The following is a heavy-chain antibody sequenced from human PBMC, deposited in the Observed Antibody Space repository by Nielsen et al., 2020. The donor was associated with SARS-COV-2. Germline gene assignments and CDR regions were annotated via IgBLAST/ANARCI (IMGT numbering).Heavy chain of an antibody. D-gene: IGHD6-6*01. J-gene: IGHJ4*02. CDR1: GFTFSSYA. Sequence: GGSLRLSCAASGFTFSSYAMSWVRQAPGKGLEWVSAISGSGGSTYYADSVKGRFTISRDNAKNSLYLQTNSLRAEDTAVYYCASESASIAARRFDYWGQGTLVTVSS. V-gene: IGHV3-23*01. CDR2: ISGSGGST. CDR3: ASESASIAARRFDY.